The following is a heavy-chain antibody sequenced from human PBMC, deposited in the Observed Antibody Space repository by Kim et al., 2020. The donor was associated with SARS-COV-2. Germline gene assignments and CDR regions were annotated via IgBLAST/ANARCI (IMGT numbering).Heavy chain of an antibody. CDR2: ITEAGNEQ. D-gene: IGHD5-18*01. CDR3: ARLDTATNYGIDY. CDR1: GVLFSRCW. V-gene: IGHV3-7*01. Sequence: GGSLRLSCAVSGVLFSRCWMSWVRQAPGKGLEWVAMITEAGNEQYYVDSVRGRFTVSRDNAKNSLHLQMNSLRVDDTAVYYCARLDTATNYGIDYWGQGTLVSVSS. J-gene: IGHJ4*02.